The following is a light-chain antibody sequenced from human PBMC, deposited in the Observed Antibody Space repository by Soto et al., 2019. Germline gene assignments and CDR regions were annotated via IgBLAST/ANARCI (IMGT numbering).Light chain of an antibody. CDR2: DAS. CDR3: QQYHNYPRT. V-gene: IGKV1-5*01. Sequence: DIQMTQSPSTLSASVGDTVTITCRASQSINTWSAWYQQKPGKAPELVIYDASKLHRGVPSRFSGSGSGTKFTLTISSLQPDDFATYYCQQYHNYPRTFGQGTKVEIK. CDR1: QSINTW. J-gene: IGKJ1*01.